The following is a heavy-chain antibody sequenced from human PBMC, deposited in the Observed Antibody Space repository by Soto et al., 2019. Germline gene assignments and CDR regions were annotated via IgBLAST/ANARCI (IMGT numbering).Heavy chain of an antibody. CDR1: GFTFSSYA. CDR2: ISGSGGST. Sequence: GGSLRLSCAAAGFTFSSYAMSWVRPAPGKGLEWVSAISGSGGSTYYADSVKGRFTISRDNSKNTLYLQMNSLRAEDTAVYYCAKLVGYSSQDYWGQGTLVTVSS. CDR3: AKLVGYSSQDY. J-gene: IGHJ4*02. V-gene: IGHV3-23*01. D-gene: IGHD5-18*01.